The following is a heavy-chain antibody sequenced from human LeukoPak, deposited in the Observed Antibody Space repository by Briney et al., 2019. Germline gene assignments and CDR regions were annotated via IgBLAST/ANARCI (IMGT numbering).Heavy chain of an antibody. CDR1: GFTFGDYC. J-gene: IGHJ4*02. D-gene: IGHD3-10*01. V-gene: IGHV3-49*04. CDR3: TGSFGELIFFDY. CDR2: IRSKAYGGTT. Sequence: GGSLRLSCTTSGFTFGDYCMSWVRQAPGKGLEWVGFIRSKAYGGTTENAASVKGRFTITRDDHKSIDYLQMNSLKTEDTAVYYCTGSFGELIFFDYWGLGTLVTVSS.